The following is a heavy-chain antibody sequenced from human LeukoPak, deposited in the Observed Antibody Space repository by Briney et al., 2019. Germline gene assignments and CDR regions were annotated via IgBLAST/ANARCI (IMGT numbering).Heavy chain of an antibody. V-gene: IGHV4-59*01. CDR3: ARARQWLVPHSAFDI. Sequence: SETLSVACTVPGGSISSYYGSWIRQPPGKGLEWIGYIYYSGSTNYNPSLKSRVTISVDTSKNQFSLKLSSVTAADTAVYYCARARQWLVPHSAFDIWGQGTMVTASS. CDR1: GGSISSYY. J-gene: IGHJ3*02. CDR2: IYYSGST. D-gene: IGHD6-19*01.